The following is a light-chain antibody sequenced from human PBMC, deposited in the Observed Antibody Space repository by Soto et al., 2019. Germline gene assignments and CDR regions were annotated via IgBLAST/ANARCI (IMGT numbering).Light chain of an antibody. CDR3: SSYTSSSTYVV. V-gene: IGLV2-14*01. J-gene: IGLJ2*01. CDR2: DVS. CDR1: SSDVGGYIY. Sequence: QSALTQPASVSGSPGQSITISCTGTSSDVGGYIYVSWYQQHPGKAPKLMIYDVSNRPSGVSNRFSGSKSGNTASLTISGLQAEDEAEYYCSSYTSSSTYVVFGGGTKLTVL.